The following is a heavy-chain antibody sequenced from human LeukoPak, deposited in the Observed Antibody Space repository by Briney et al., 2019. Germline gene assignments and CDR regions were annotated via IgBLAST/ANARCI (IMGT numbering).Heavy chain of an antibody. J-gene: IGHJ6*03. CDR1: GGSIDSSSYY. D-gene: IGHD3-10*01. V-gene: IGHV4-39*01. Sequence: SETLSLTCAVSGGSIDSSSYYWGWIRQPPEKGLEWIGSIYYSGFTYYNPSLKSRVTISVDTSKNQFSLKLSSVTAADTAVYYCARHQEAMVRGVLYYMDVWGKGTTVTISS. CDR2: IYYSGFT. CDR3: ARHQEAMVRGVLYYMDV.